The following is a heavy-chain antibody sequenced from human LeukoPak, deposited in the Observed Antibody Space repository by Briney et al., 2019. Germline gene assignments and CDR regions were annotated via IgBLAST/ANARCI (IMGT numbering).Heavy chain of an antibody. V-gene: IGHV3-53*01. CDR2: MHSVGTT. CDR1: GFTVNTNY. J-gene: IGHJ4*02. Sequence: GGSLRLSCAASGFTVNTNYMSWVRQAPGKGLEWVSIMHSVGTTYYADSVKGRFTFSRDNSKNTLYLQMNNLRAEDTAVYYCASSGSYRFDYWGQGTLVTVSS. CDR3: ASSGSYRFDY. D-gene: IGHD1-26*01.